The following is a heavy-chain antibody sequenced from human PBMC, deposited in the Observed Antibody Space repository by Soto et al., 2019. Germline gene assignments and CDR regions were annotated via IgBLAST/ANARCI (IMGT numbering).Heavy chain of an antibody. J-gene: IGHJ3*02. V-gene: IGHV1-24*01. CDR2: IDPEDGET. Sequence: ASVKVSCKVSGYTLTELSMHWVRQAPGKGLEWMGGIDPEDGETIYAQKFQGRVTMTDDTSTNTAYMELISLRSEDTAVYDGASWVNCSSTSCYDSFDIWGQGTMVTVSS. D-gene: IGHD2-2*01. CDR1: GYTLTELS. CDR3: ASWVNCSSTSCYDSFDI.